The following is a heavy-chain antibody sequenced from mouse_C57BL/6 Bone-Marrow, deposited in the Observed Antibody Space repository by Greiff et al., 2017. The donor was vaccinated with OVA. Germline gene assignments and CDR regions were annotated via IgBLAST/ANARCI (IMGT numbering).Heavy chain of an antibody. Sequence: EVQLQQSGPELVKPGASVKISCKASGYTFTDYYMNWVKQSHGKSLEWIGDINPNNGGTSYNQKFKGKATLTVDKSSSTAYMELRSLTSDDSAVYYCASTVAYFDYWGQGTTLTVSS. CDR3: ASTVAYFDY. V-gene: IGHV1-26*01. CDR2: INPNNGGT. J-gene: IGHJ2*01. D-gene: IGHD1-1*01. CDR1: GYTFTDYY.